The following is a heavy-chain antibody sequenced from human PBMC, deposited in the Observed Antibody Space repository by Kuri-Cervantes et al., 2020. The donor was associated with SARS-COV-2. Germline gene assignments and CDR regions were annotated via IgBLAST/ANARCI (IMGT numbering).Heavy chain of an antibody. V-gene: IGHV3-23*01. CDR3: AKDGVGATMYYFDY. D-gene: IGHD1-26*01. Sequence: LSLTCAASGFTFSSYAMSWVRQAPGKGLEWVSAISGSGGSTYYADSVKGRFTISRDNSKNTLYLQMNSLRAEDTAVYYCAKDGVGATMYYFDYWGQGTLVTVSS. CDR2: ISGSGGST. CDR1: GFTFSSYA. J-gene: IGHJ4*02.